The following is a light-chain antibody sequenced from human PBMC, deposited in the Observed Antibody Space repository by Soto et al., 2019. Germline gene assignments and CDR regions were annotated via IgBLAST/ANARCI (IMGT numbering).Light chain of an antibody. CDR1: QALSNY. Sequence: DIQLTPSPSVLSASVVDTVTITCRASQALSNYLAWYQQKPGKAPDLLIYSASTLQSGVPSRFSGSGSETEFSLTIRALQPEDFATYYCQQLRSYPSTFGGGTKVDIK. V-gene: IGKV1-9*01. CDR2: SAS. CDR3: QQLRSYPST. J-gene: IGKJ4*01.